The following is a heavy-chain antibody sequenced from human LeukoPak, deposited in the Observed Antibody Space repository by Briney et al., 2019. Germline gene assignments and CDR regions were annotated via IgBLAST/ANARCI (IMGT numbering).Heavy chain of an antibody. CDR3: ARPRYDFWSGYSPGAFDI. Sequence: GESLKISCKGSGYSFTSYWIGWVRQMPGKGLEWMGIIYPGDSDTRYSPSFQGQVTISADKSISTAYLQWSSLKASDTAMYYCARPRYDFWSGYSPGAFDIWGQGTMVTVSS. V-gene: IGHV5-51*01. CDR1: GYSFTSYW. D-gene: IGHD3-3*01. CDR2: IYPGDSDT. J-gene: IGHJ3*02.